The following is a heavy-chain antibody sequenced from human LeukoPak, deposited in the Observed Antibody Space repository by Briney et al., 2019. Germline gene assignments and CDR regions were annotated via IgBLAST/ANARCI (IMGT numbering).Heavy chain of an antibody. CDR1: GYTFTSYG. J-gene: IGHJ4*02. Sequence: ASVKVSCKASGYTFTSYGISWMRQAPGQGLEWMGWISAYNGNTNYAQKLQGRVTMTTDTSTSTAYMELRSLRSDDTAVYYCARGSRGYSYGYAPTFDYWGQGTLVTVSS. D-gene: IGHD5-18*01. CDR2: ISAYNGNT. V-gene: IGHV1-18*01. CDR3: ARGSRGYSYGYAPTFDY.